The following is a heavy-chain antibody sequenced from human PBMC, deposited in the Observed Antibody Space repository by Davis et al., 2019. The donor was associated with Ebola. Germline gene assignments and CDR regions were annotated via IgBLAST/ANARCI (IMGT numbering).Heavy chain of an antibody. CDR3: ARGRGHYEYSGGDY. Sequence: ASVKVSCKASGYTFNSYYIHWVRQAPGQGLEWMGIINPSGGSTTYAQKFQGRVTMTRDTSTRTAYMELSSLRSEDTAVYYCARGRGHYEYSGGDYWGQGTLVIVSS. CDR1: GYTFNSYY. D-gene: IGHD2-21*01. CDR2: INPSGGST. J-gene: IGHJ4*02. V-gene: IGHV1-46*02.